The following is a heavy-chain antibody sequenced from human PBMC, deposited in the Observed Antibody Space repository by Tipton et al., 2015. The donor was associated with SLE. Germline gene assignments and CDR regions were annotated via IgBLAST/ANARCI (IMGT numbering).Heavy chain of an antibody. D-gene: IGHD7-27*01. CDR2: INHSGST. CDR1: GGSISSHY. CDR3: ARGNWGSEDY. V-gene: IGHV4-34*01. J-gene: IGHJ4*02. Sequence: TLSLTCTVSGGSISSHYWSWIRQPPGKGLEWIGEINHSGSTNYNPSLKSRVTISVDTSKNQFSLKLSSVTAADTAVYYCARGNWGSEDYWGQGTLVTVSS.